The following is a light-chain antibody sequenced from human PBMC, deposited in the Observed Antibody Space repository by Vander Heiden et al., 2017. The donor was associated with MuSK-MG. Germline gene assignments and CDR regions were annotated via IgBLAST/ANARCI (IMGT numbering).Light chain of an antibody. J-gene: IGKJ1*01. CDR1: QSLVYSDGNTY. CDR2: KVS. Sequence: DVEMTQSPLSLPVTLGQPASISCRSSQSLVYSDGNTYLTWFQQRPGQSPRRLIYKVSSRDSGVPDRFSGSGSGTDFTLKISRVEAEDVGVYYCMQGTQWPWTFGQGTKVEIK. CDR3: MQGTQWPWT. V-gene: IGKV2-30*01.